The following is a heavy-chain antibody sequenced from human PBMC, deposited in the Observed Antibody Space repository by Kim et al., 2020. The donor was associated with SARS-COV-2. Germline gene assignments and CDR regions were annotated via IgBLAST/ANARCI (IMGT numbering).Heavy chain of an antibody. V-gene: IGHV1-69*13. CDR3: ARDHDYGDYAGGY. CDR2: IIPIFGTA. CDR1: GGTFSSYA. J-gene: IGHJ4*02. D-gene: IGHD4-17*01. Sequence: SVKVSCKASGGTFSSYAISWVRQAPGQGLEWMGGIIPIFGTANYAQKFQGRVTITADESTSTAYMELSSLRSEDTAVYYCARDHDYGDYAGGYWGQGTLVTVSS.